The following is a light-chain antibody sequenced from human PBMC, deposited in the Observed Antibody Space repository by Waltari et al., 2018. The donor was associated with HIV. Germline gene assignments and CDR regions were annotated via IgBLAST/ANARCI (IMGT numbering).Light chain of an antibody. CDR3: GTWDTSLSAGV. J-gene: IGLJ3*02. CDR1: SSYLGTTY. CDR2: GNN. Sequence: QAVLTQPPSVSAAPGQKVTISSSGTSSYLGTTYASWYQQFPGKAPKSRIYGNNKRPPGVPDRFSGSRSGTSATLGVAGLQTGDEADYYCGTWDTSLSAGVFGGGTKLTVL. V-gene: IGLV1-51*01.